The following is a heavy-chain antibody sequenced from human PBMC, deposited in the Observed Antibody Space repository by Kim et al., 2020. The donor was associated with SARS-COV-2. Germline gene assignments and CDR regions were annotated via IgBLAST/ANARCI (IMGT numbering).Heavy chain of an antibody. J-gene: IGHJ4*02. D-gene: IGHD2-2*01. V-gene: IGHV1-3*01. CDR1: GYTFTSYA. Sequence: ASVKVSCKASGYTFTSYAMHWVRQAPGQRLEWMGWINAGNGNTKYSQKFQGRVTITRDTSASTAYMELSSLRSEDTAVYYCARLDGVVPAAMGFDYWGQGTLVTVSS. CDR2: INAGNGNT. CDR3: ARLDGVVPAAMGFDY.